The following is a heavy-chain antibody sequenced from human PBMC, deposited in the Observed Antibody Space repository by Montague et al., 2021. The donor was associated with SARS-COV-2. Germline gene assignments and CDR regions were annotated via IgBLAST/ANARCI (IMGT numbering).Heavy chain of an antibody. CDR2: IYESGST. J-gene: IGHJ5*02. CDR3: VKGSGYP. CDR1: GDSVISDKYY. D-gene: IGHD3-22*01. V-gene: IGHV4-61*01. Sequence: SETLSLTCTVTGDSVISDKYYWSWIRQPPGKGLEWIGYIYESGSTSYNPSLHSRVTITIDTSKNQFSLNLMSVTPADTAVYYCVKGSGYPWGQGTLVTVSS.